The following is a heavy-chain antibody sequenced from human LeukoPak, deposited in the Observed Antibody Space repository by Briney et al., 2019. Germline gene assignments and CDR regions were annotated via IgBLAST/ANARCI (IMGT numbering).Heavy chain of an antibody. Sequence: GGSLRLSCAASGFTFSSYSMNWVSQAPGKGLEWVSYISSSSSTIYYADSVKGRFALSRDNAKNSLYLQINSLRAEDTPVYYCARDHHRRLYDSQARNTFDIWGQGTMVTVSS. V-gene: IGHV3-48*01. CDR1: GFTFSSYS. D-gene: IGHD3-22*01. CDR2: ISSSSSTI. CDR3: ARDHHRRLYDSQARNTFDI. J-gene: IGHJ3*02.